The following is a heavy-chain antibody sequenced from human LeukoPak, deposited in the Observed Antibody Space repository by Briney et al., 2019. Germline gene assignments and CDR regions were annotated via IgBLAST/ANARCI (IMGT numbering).Heavy chain of an antibody. CDR3: ARDRGDYGSGSYLGY. V-gene: IGHV4-61*02. CDR2: IYTSGNT. J-gene: IGHJ4*02. D-gene: IGHD3-10*01. Sequence: SETLSLTCTVSGGSISSSSYYWGWIRQPAGKGLEWIGRIYTSGNTNYNPYLKSRVTMSVDTSKNQFSLKLSSVTAADTAVYYCARDRGDYGSGSYLGYWGQGTQVTVSS. CDR1: GGSISSSSYY.